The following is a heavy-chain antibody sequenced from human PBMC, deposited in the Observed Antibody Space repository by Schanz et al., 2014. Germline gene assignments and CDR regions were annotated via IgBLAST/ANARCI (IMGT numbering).Heavy chain of an antibody. CDR2: ISGSSRTI. V-gene: IGHV3-48*01. J-gene: IGHJ4*02. CDR3: ARGGSGSPYRLDY. D-gene: IGHD1-26*01. Sequence: EVQLVESGGGLIQPGGSLRLSCAASGFGFSSYSMNWVRQAPGKGLEWVSYISGSSRTIYYADSMKGRFTVSRDNAENALYLQMTSLRAEATGLYFCARGGSGSPYRLDYWGQGTLVTVSS. CDR1: GFGFSSYS.